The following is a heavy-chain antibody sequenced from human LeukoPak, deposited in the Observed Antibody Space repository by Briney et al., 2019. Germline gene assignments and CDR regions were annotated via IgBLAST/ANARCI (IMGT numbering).Heavy chain of an antibody. CDR1: GFTFSDYY. Sequence: GGSLRLSFAASGFTFSDYYMSWIRQAPGKGLEWVSYISKTLTTIYYADSVRGRFTISRDNAKNSLFLDMNSLRAEDTAMYYCASGDFGHAYDFWGQGTMVTVSS. D-gene: IGHD3/OR15-3a*01. J-gene: IGHJ3*01. CDR2: ISKTLTTI. V-gene: IGHV3-11*04. CDR3: ASGDFGHAYDF.